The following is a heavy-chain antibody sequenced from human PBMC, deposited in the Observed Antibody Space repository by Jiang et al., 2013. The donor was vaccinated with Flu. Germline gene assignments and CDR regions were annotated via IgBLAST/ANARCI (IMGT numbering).Heavy chain of an antibody. D-gene: IGHD3-10*01. V-gene: IGHV7-4-1*02. CDR2: INTNTGNP. Sequence: QSGSELKKPGASVKVSCKASGYTFINYAMNWVRQAPGQGLEWMGWINTNTGNPTYAQGFTGRFVFSVDTSVSTAYLQITSLKAEDTAVYYCARDRYYYGSGSYLHIDYWGQGTLVTVPS. CDR3: ARDRYYYGSGSYLHIDY. J-gene: IGHJ4*02. CDR1: GYTFINYA.